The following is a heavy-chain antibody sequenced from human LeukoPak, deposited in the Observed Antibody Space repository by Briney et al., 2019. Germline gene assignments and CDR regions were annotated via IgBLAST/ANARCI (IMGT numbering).Heavy chain of an antibody. CDR1: GFTFSDYT. CDR3: ANTILTGAL. D-gene: IGHD2-2*02. J-gene: IGHJ4*02. Sequence: PGKSLRLSCAASGFTFSDYTMHWVRQAPGKGLEWVAVILHDGSNKYYAASVKGRFTISRDNAKNSLYLQMNSLRAEDTAVYYCANTILTGALWGQGTLVTVSS. V-gene: IGHV3-30-3*01. CDR2: ILHDGSNK.